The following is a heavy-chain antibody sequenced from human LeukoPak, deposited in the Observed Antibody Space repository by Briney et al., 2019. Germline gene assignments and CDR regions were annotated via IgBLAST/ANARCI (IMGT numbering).Heavy chain of an antibody. CDR1: GFIFNNYD. CDR3: AKRYGNGWNFDY. CDR2: ITSDGSSA. V-gene: IGHV3-30*18. J-gene: IGHJ4*02. D-gene: IGHD6-19*01. Sequence: PGRSLRLSCAASGFIFNNYDMHWVRQAPGKGLEWVALITSDGSSAYHADSVRGRFTISRDNSKNTVFLELNSLRSEDTAVYYCAKRYGNGWNFDYWGQGTLVTVSS.